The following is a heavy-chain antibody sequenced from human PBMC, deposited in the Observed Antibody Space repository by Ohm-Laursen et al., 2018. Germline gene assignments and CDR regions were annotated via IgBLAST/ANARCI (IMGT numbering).Heavy chain of an antibody. J-gene: IGHJ4*02. CDR2: IYSGGTT. D-gene: IGHD1-26*01. CDR3: ARVWELSHDY. V-gene: IGHV3-66*01. CDR1: GFTVSSDH. Sequence: GSLRLSCSASGFTVSSDHMSWVRQAPGKGLEWVSVIYSGGTTNYADSVKGRFTISRDNSKNTLYLQMSTLRTEDTAVYYCARVWELSHDYWGQGTLVTVSS.